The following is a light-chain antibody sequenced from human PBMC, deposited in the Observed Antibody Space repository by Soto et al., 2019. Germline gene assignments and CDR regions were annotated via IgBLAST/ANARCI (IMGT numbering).Light chain of an antibody. CDR3: QQYVSSPRT. Sequence: EIVLTQSPGTLSLSPGDRATLSCRASHSVSTYLAWYQHKPGQAPRLLIYGASSRATGTPDRFSGSGSGTDFTLIITRMETAAFAIYYCQQYVSSPRTFGPGTKVDIQ. CDR1: HSVSTY. V-gene: IGKV3-20*01. CDR2: GAS. J-gene: IGKJ3*01.